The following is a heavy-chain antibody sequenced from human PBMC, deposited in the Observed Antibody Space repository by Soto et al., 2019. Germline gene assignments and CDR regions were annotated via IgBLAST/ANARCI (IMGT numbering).Heavy chain of an antibody. V-gene: IGHV3-48*02. Sequence: PGGSLRLSCAASGFTFSSYSMNWVRQAPGKGLEWVSYISSSSSTIYYADSVKGRFTISRDNAKNSLYLQMNSLRDEDTAVYYCAFKGVVVPAGNYYGMDVWGQGTTVTVSS. D-gene: IGHD2-2*01. CDR2: ISSSSSTI. CDR1: GFTFSSYS. J-gene: IGHJ6*02. CDR3: AFKGVVVPAGNYYGMDV.